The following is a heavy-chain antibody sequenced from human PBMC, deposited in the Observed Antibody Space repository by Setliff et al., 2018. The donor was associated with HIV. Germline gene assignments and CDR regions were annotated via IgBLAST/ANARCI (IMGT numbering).Heavy chain of an antibody. J-gene: IGHJ6*02. CDR3: ARGHYYDSSGYYIGMDV. V-gene: IGHV4-34*01. Sequence: SETLSLTCAVYGGSFSGYYWNWIRQPPGKGLEWIGEINHSGSTNYNPSLKSRVTISVDTSKNQFSLKLSSETAADTAVYYCARGHYYDSSGYYIGMDVWGQGTTVTVSS. CDR1: GGSFSGYY. CDR2: INHSGST. D-gene: IGHD3-22*01.